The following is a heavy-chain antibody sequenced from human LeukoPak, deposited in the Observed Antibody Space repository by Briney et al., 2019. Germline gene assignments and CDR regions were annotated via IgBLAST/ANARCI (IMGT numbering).Heavy chain of an antibody. CDR2: IYYSGST. Sequence: SETLSLTCTVSGGSISSYYWSWIRQPPGKGLEWIGYIYYSGSTNYNPSLKSRVAMSVDTSKDQFSLKLSSVTAADTAVYYCARHTAHYYDSSGYQNWFDPWGQGTLVTVSS. D-gene: IGHD3-22*01. CDR3: ARHTAHYYDSSGYQNWFDP. J-gene: IGHJ5*02. CDR1: GGSISSYY. V-gene: IGHV4-59*08.